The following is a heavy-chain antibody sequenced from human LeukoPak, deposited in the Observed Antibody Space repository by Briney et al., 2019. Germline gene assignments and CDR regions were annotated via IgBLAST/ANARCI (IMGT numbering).Heavy chain of an antibody. Sequence: GASVKVSCKASGYTFTGYYMHWVRQAPGQGLEWMGRINPNSGGTNYAQKFQGRVTMTRDTSISTAYMELSRLRSDDTAVYYCAGSHISSSGWYGDYYYYYMDVWGKGTTVTVSS. V-gene: IGHV1-2*06. CDR3: AGSHISSSGWYGDYYYYYMDV. CDR1: GYTFTGYY. J-gene: IGHJ6*03. CDR2: INPNSGGT. D-gene: IGHD6-19*01.